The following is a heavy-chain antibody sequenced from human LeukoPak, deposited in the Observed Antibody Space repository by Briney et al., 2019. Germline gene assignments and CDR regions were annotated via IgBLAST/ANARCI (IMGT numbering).Heavy chain of an antibody. J-gene: IGHJ4*02. Sequence: GGPLRLSCAASGFTFNSYAMNWVRQAPGKGLEWVSCISCGGETTYYAYSAKGRFTTSRDNSQNTFYLQMNSLRAEDTAVYYCARDYGDYDGYFFFDYWGQGTLVTVSS. CDR1: GFTFNSYA. D-gene: IGHD4-17*01. CDR3: ARDYGDYDGYFFFDY. CDR2: ISCGGETT. V-gene: IGHV3-23*01.